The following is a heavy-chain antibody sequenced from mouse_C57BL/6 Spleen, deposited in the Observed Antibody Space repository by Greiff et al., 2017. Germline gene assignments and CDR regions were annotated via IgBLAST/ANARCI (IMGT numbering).Heavy chain of an antibody. J-gene: IGHJ2*01. V-gene: IGHV1-64*01. Sequence: QVQLQQPGAELVKPGASVKLSCKASGSSFTSYWMHGVKRRPGQGLEWFGMIHPNSGSTNYNKKFKSKATLTVDKSSSTAYMQLSRLTSEDSAVYYCASSNYYGSSFDYWGQGTTLTVSS. CDR1: GSSFTSYW. D-gene: IGHD1-1*01. CDR2: IHPNSGST. CDR3: ASSNYYGSSFDY.